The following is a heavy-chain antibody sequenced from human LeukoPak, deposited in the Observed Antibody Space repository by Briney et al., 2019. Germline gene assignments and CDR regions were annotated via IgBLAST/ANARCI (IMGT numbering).Heavy chain of an antibody. J-gene: IGHJ3*02. CDR1: GGSISSYY. V-gene: IGHV4-59*01. Sequence: PSETLSLTCTVSGGSISSYYWSWIRQPPGKGLEWIGYIYYSGSTNYNPSLKSRVTISVDTSKNQFSLKLSSVTAADTAVYYCARNPYGLLRYFDWTHAFDIWGQGTMVTVSS. CDR2: IYYSGST. D-gene: IGHD3-9*01. CDR3: ARNPYGLLRYFDWTHAFDI.